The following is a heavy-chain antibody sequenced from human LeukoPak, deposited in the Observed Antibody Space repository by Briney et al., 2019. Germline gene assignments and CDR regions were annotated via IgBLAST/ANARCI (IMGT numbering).Heavy chain of an antibody. CDR3: ARDRDSSGWYEPGFDY. D-gene: IGHD6-19*01. J-gene: IGHJ4*02. CDR2: FYSGRST. Sequence: RQAPGXGXEWGSVFYSGRSTYYADSVKGRFTISRDNSKNTLYLQMNSLRAEDTAVYYCARDRDSSGWYEPGFDYWGQGTLVTVSS. V-gene: IGHV3-66*01.